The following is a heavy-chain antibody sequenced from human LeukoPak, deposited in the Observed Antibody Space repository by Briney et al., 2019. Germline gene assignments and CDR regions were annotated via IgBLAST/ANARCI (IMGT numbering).Heavy chain of an antibody. D-gene: IGHD5-24*01. CDR2: IDHSGST. Sequence: SETLSLNCAVYGGSFSGYYWSWIRQPPGKGLEWIGEIDHSGSTNYNPSLKSRVTISVDTSKNQFSLKLSSVTAADTAVYYCARRFRRDGYRWLGWFDPWGQGTLVTVSS. V-gene: IGHV4-34*01. CDR1: GGSFSGYY. CDR3: ARRFRRDGYRWLGWFDP. J-gene: IGHJ5*02.